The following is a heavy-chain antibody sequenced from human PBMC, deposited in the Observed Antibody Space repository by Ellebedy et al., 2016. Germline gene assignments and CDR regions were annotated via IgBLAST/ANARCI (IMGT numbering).Heavy chain of an antibody. CDR2: ITSDLLDM. J-gene: IGHJ4*01. V-gene: IGHV3-21*01. CDR1: GFNFSAYR. D-gene: IGHD2/OR15-2a*01. Sequence: GESLKISCTASGFNFSAYRVNWVRQAPGKGLEWVSSITSDLLDMTYRDSVKGRFTISRDNAKNSLSLQMDNLRAEDTAVYYCATDRGERGLLSFFDFWGQGTGVTVST. CDR3: ATDRGERGLLSFFDF.